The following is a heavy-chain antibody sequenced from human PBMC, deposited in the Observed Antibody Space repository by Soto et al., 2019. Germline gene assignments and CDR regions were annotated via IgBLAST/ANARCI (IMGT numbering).Heavy chain of an antibody. Sequence: QIQLLQSGAEVKKPGASVKISCRASGYPFTDYYIHWVRQAPGQGLDWLGWINPNSGGTDYAQNFQGRVTITRDTSIRTAYLEVTSLTSDDTAIYYCARDLGPLGYFGYNYGLDVWGQGTTVTGSS. J-gene: IGHJ6*01. V-gene: IGHV1-2*02. D-gene: IGHD3-10*01. CDR2: INPNSGGT. CDR1: GYPFTDYY. CDR3: ARDLGPLGYFGYNYGLDV.